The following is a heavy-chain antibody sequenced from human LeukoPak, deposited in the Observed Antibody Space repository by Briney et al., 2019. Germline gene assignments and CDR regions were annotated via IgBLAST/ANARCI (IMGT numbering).Heavy chain of an antibody. CDR3: AKRPDRSYYDRTGYYYFDY. D-gene: IGHD3-22*01. Sequence: GGSLRLSCVASGFTVSSNYMSWVRQAPGKGLEWVSIIYSGGSTYYTNSVKGRFTISRDNSKNTLYLQMNSLRAEDTAVYYCAKRPDRSYYDRTGYYYFDYWGQGTLVTVSS. V-gene: IGHV3-53*01. J-gene: IGHJ4*02. CDR2: IYSGGST. CDR1: GFTVSSNY.